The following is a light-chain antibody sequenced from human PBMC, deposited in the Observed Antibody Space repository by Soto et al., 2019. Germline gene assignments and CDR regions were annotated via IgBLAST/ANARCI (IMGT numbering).Light chain of an antibody. J-gene: IGLJ2*01. CDR1: SGHSSYI. CDR3: ETWDSNTRV. V-gene: IGLV4-60*02. Sequence: QSVLTQSSSASASLGSSVKLTCTLSSGHSSYIIAWNQQKPGKAPRYLMKLEGSGSYNKGSGVPDRFSGSSSGADRYLTISNLQFEDEADYYCETWDSNTRVFGGGTKLTVL. CDR2: LEGSGSY.